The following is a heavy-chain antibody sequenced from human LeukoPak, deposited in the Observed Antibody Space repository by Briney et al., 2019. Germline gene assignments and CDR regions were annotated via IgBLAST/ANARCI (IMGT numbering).Heavy chain of an antibody. Sequence: GGSLRLSCTASGFTFGDYAMSWVRQAPGKGLEWVGFIRSKAYGGTTEYAASVKGRFTISRDDSKSIAYLQTNSLKTEDTAVYYCTRDSDCSSTSCPDYWGQGTLVTVSS. CDR3: TRDSDCSSTSCPDY. CDR2: IRSKAYGGTT. J-gene: IGHJ4*02. V-gene: IGHV3-49*04. CDR1: GFTFGDYA. D-gene: IGHD2-2*01.